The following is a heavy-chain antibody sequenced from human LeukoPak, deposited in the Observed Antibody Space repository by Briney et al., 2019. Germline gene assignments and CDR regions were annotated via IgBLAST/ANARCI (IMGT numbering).Heavy chain of an antibody. J-gene: IGHJ4*02. V-gene: IGHV1-8*01. D-gene: IGHD5-24*01. CDR2: MNPNSGNT. CDR1: GYTFTSYD. Sequence: VSVQVSCKASGYTFTSYDINWVRQATGQGLEWMGWMNPNSGNTGYAQKFQGRVTMTRNTSISTAYMELSSLSSEDTAVYYCARGRGLWKVLQFLDYWGQGTLVTVSS. CDR3: ARGRGLWKVLQFLDY.